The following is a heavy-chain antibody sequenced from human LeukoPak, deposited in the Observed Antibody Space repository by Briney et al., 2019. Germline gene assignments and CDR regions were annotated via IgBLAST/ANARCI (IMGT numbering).Heavy chain of an antibody. D-gene: IGHD6-13*01. J-gene: IGHJ4*02. CDR3: ARGVAAAGTTLDY. Sequence: GGSLRLSCAASGFTVSSSYMTWVRQAPGKGLEWVSVIYSGGTTYYADPVKGRFTISRDNSKNTLYLQMNSLRDEDTAVYYCARGVAAAGTTLDYWGQGTLVTVSS. CDR2: IYSGGTT. V-gene: IGHV3-66*01. CDR1: GFTVSSSY.